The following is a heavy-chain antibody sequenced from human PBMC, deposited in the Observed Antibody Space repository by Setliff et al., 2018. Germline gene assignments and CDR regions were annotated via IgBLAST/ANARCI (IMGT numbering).Heavy chain of an antibody. CDR3: ARHPYYYGSGTYLDNNNRWFDP. CDR2: IYPGDSIT. D-gene: IGHD3-10*01. J-gene: IGHJ5*02. V-gene: IGHV5-51*01. Sequence: PGESLKISCEGSGYSFTNYWIAWVRQMPGKGLEWMGIIYPGDSITRYSPSFQGQVTISVDKSINTAYLQWSSLRASDTATYYCARHPYYYGSGTYLDNNNRWFDPWGQGTLVTVSS. CDR1: GYSFTNYW.